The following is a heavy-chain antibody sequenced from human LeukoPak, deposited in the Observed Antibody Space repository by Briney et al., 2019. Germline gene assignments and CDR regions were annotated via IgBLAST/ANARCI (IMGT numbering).Heavy chain of an antibody. J-gene: IGHJ5*02. Sequence: ASVKVSCKASGYTFTGYYMHWVRQASGQGLEWMGWINPNSGGTNYAQKFQGRVTMTRDTSISTAYMELSRLRSDDTAVYYCARDGDIVVVPEANWFDPWGQGTLVTVSS. D-gene: IGHD2-2*01. CDR1: GYTFTGYY. V-gene: IGHV1-2*02. CDR2: INPNSGGT. CDR3: ARDGDIVVVPEANWFDP.